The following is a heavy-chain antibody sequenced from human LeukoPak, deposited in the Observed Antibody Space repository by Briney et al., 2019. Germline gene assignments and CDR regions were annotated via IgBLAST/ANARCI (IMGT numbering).Heavy chain of an antibody. V-gene: IGHV4-4*07. CDR1: GGSISSYY. CDR3: ARVLGYCSSTSCYAGDYYYYMDA. Sequence: SETLSLTCTVSGGSISSYYWSWIRQPAGKGLEWIGRIYTSGSTNYNPSLKSRVTMSVDTSKNQFSLRLSSVTAADTAVYYCARVLGYCSSTSCYAGDYYYYMDAWGKGTTVTVSS. CDR2: IYTSGST. J-gene: IGHJ6*03. D-gene: IGHD2-2*01.